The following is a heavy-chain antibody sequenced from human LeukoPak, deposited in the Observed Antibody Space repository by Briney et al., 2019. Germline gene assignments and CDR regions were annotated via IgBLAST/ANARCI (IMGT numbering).Heavy chain of an antibody. CDR3: ARGVRGIDGDSNWLVF. Sequence: GSLPLSCAVSGFPVSNNYMSGGRQAPGKGLEGVSVIYSGDNTYYADSVKGRFTISRDNSKNTLYLQMNGLRAEDAAVYYCARGVRGIDGDSNWLVFWGQGTLVRVSS. CDR1: GFPVSNNY. V-gene: IGHV3-53*01. D-gene: IGHD4-17*01. CDR2: IYSGDNT. J-gene: IGHJ4*02.